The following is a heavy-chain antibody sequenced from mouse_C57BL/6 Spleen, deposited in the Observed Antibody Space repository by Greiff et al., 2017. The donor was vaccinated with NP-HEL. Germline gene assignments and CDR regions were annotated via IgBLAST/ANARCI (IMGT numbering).Heavy chain of an antibody. Sequence: QVQLKQSGAELVKPGASVKMSCKASGYTFTSYWITWVKQRPGQGLEWIGDIYPGSGSTNYNEKFKSKATLTVDTSSSTAYMQLSSLTSEDSAVYYCARYAEKKPTYYFDYWGQGTTLTVSS. CDR1: GYTFTSYW. V-gene: IGHV1-55*01. CDR2: IYPGSGST. J-gene: IGHJ2*01. D-gene: IGHD4-1*02. CDR3: ARYAEKKPTYYFDY.